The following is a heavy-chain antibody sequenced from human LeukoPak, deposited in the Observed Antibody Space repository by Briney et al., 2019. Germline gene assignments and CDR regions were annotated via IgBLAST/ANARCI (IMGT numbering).Heavy chain of an antibody. CDR2: ISGDGDST. V-gene: IGHV3-43*02. Sequence: GGSLRLSCAASGFTFDNYAMHWVRQVPGKGLEWASLISGDGDSTYYPDSVKGRFTISRDNSKNSLYLQMNSLRTEDTALYYCAKDIGADYYYDSSGYFIWGQGTMVTVSS. CDR1: GFTFDNYA. CDR3: AKDIGADYYYDSSGYFI. D-gene: IGHD3-22*01. J-gene: IGHJ3*02.